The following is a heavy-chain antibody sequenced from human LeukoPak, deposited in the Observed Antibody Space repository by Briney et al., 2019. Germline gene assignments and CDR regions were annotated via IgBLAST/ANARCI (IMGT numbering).Heavy chain of an antibody. CDR2: IGDSSTPT. D-gene: IGHD6-13*01. V-gene: IGHV3-23*01. J-gene: IGHJ4*02. CDR3: AKRTSSSSSWSSWDY. Sequence: GGSLRLSCVASGFSFSTYAMTWVRQAPEKGLEWVSVIGDSSTPTYYADSVKGRFTISRDNSKNTLYLQMNSLRAEDTAVYYCAKRTSSSSSWSSWDYWGRGTLVTVSS. CDR1: GFSFSTYA.